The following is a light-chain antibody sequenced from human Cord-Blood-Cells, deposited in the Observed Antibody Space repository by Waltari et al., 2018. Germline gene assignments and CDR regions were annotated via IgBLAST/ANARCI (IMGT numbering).Light chain of an antibody. V-gene: IGKV1-39*01. CDR2: AAS. CDR3: QQSYSTPWT. Sequence: DIQMIQSPSSLSASVGDRDTITCRASQSISSYLNWYQQKPGKAPKLLIYAASSLQSGVPSRFSGSGSGTDFTLTISSLQPEDFATYYCQQSYSTPWTFGQGTKVEIK. J-gene: IGKJ1*01. CDR1: QSISSY.